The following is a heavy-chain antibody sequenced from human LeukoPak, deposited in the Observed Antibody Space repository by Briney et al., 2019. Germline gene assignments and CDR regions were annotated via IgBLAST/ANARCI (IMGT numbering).Heavy chain of an antibody. CDR2: ISWNSGSI. D-gene: IGHD6-19*01. V-gene: IGHV3-9*01. CDR3: AKGQYSSGWYYFDY. CDR1: GFTFDDYA. J-gene: IGHJ4*02. Sequence: GRSLRLSCAASGFTFDDYAMHWVRQAPGKGLEWVSGISWNSGSIGYADSVKGRFTISRDNAKNSLYLQMNSLRAEDTALYYCAKGQYSSGWYYFDYWGQGTLVTVSS.